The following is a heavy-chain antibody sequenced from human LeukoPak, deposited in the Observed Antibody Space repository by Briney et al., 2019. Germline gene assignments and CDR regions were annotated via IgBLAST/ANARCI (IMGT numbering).Heavy chain of an antibody. CDR3: ATWAFYHGLDA. J-gene: IGHJ6*02. V-gene: IGHV3-43*02. Sequence: GGSLRLSCTASGFTFGAYAMHWVRQVPGKGLEWVSLINKDGDATYYAGSVNGRFTISRDNSKNSLYLQMNSLRSEDSALYYCATWAFYHGLDAWGRGSTVTVSS. D-gene: IGHD1-26*01. CDR2: INKDGDAT. CDR1: GFTFGAYA.